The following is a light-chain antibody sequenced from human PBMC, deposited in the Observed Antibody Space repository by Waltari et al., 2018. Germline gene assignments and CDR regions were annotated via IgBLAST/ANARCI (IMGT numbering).Light chain of an antibody. CDR2: DAS. Sequence: DIQMTQSPSSLSASVGDRVTITCLASQDIKNYLNWYQQKPGKAPKRLIYDASILEIGVPSRFSGGGSGTKFTFTISSLQSEDFATYYCQQFGDLPSFGQGTRLEIK. J-gene: IGKJ5*01. V-gene: IGKV1-33*01. CDR1: QDIKNY. CDR3: QQFGDLPS.